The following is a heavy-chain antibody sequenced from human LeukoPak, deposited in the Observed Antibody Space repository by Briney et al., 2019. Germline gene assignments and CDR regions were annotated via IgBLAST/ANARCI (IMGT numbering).Heavy chain of an antibody. CDR2: ISGSGGTT. J-gene: IGHJ4*02. V-gene: IGHV3-23*01. D-gene: IGHD1-1*01. Sequence: GGSLRLSCAASGFTFSTYAMSWVRQAPGKGLEWVPAISGSGGTTYYADSVKGRFTISRDNSKNTLYLQTNSLRAEDTAVYYCAKEGLEPPSHHFDYWGQGTLVTVSS. CDR3: AKEGLEPPSHHFDY. CDR1: GFTFSTYA.